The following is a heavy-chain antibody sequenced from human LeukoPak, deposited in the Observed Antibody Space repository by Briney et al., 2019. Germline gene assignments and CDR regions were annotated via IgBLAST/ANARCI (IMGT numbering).Heavy chain of an antibody. D-gene: IGHD1-26*01. Sequence: SETLSLTCTVSGGSISGYYWSWFRQPPGKGLEWIGYIYYSGSTNYNPSLKSRVTISVDTSKNQFSLKLSSVTAADTAVYYCATDTELLRLFDYWGQGTLVTVSS. J-gene: IGHJ4*02. CDR3: ATDTELLRLFDY. CDR2: IYYSGST. V-gene: IGHV4-59*01. CDR1: GGSISGYY.